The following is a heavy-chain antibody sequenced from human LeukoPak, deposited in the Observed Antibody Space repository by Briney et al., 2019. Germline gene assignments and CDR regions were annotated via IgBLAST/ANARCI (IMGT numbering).Heavy chain of an antibody. Sequence: GGSLRLSRAASGFPFSSYALSWVRQAPGKGLECVSAISGSGGSTYSADSLKGRFTISRDNSKHTLYLQIDSLRTDDTAVFYCARGGLGSAFDNWGQGTLVTVSS. V-gene: IGHV3-23*01. CDR1: GFPFSSYA. CDR2: ISGSGGST. D-gene: IGHD6-19*01. CDR3: ARGGLGSAFDN. J-gene: IGHJ4*02.